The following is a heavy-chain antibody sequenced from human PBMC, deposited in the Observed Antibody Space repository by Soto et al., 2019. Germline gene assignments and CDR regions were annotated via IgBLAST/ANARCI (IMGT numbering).Heavy chain of an antibody. D-gene: IGHD3-10*01. CDR1: GYTFTSYG. J-gene: IGHJ4*02. CDR3: ARSTPHYHFDD. Sequence: QVQLVQSGAEVKKPGASVKVSCKASGYTFTSYGISWVRQAPGQGLEWMGWISAYNGNTNYAQKLQGRVTMTTDTSTSTADMELRSLRAADTAVYFCARSTPHYHFDDWGQGTLVTVSS. V-gene: IGHV1-18*01. CDR2: ISAYNGNT.